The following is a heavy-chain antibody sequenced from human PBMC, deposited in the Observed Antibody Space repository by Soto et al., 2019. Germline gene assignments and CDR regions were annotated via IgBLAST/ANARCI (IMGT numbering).Heavy chain of an antibody. D-gene: IGHD5-12*01. CDR3: AKEAVLADIVAFGFLGPINWFDP. Sequence: GGSLRLSCASSGFTFSSYAMSLVRQAPGKGLEWVSAISGSGGSTYYADSVKGRFTISRDNSKNTLYLQMNSLRAEDTAVYYCAKEAVLADIVAFGFLGPINWFDPWGQGTLVTVSS. V-gene: IGHV3-23*01. J-gene: IGHJ5*02. CDR1: GFTFSSYA. CDR2: ISGSGGST.